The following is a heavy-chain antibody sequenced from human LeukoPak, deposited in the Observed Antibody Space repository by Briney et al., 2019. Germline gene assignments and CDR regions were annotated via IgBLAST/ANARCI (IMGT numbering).Heavy chain of an antibody. D-gene: IGHD6-13*01. Sequence: GGSLRLSCAASGFTFPNYVMSWVRQAPGKGLEWVSYISSSGSTIYYADSVKGRFTISRDNAKNSLYLQMNSLRAEDTAVYYCARAAAGTGAFDIWGQGTMVTVSS. V-gene: IGHV3-11*01. CDR1: GFTFPNYV. CDR3: ARAAAGTGAFDI. J-gene: IGHJ3*02. CDR2: ISSSGSTI.